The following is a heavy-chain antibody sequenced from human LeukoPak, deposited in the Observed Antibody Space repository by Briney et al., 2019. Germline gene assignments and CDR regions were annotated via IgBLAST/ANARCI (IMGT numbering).Heavy chain of an antibody. CDR2: IYSGGST. J-gene: IGHJ4*02. CDR3: ARGPEIRSSGWYLFDY. D-gene: IGHD6-19*01. CDR1: GFTFNSYP. V-gene: IGHV3-66*01. Sequence: GSLRLSCAVSGFTFNSYPINWVRQAPGKGLEWVSVIYSGGSTYYADSVKGRFTISRDNSKNTLYLQMNSLRAEDTAVYYCARGPEIRSSGWYLFDYWGQGTLVTVSS.